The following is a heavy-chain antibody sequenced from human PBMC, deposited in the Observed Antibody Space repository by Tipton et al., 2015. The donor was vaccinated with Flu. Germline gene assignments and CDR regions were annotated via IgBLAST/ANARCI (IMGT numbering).Heavy chain of an antibody. D-gene: IGHD5-24*01. Sequence: QLVQSGAEVKKPGSSVKVSCKASGGTFSSYGLSWVRQAPGQGLEWLGKITPILDITIYSQSFQGRVTFSADKSTNTAYMELSSLRYDDTAIYYCAREWLQSFDTWGQGALVTVSS. CDR3: AREWLQSFDT. J-gene: IGHJ5*02. V-gene: IGHV1-69*09. CDR1: GGTFSSYG. CDR2: ITPILDIT.